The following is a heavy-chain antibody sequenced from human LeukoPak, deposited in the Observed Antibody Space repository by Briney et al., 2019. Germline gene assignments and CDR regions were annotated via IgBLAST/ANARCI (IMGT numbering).Heavy chain of an antibody. J-gene: IGHJ5*02. CDR3: ARDLGQWLVEDWFDP. Sequence: ASVKVSCKVSGYTLTELSMHWVRQAPGKGLEWMGGFDPEGGETIYAQKFQGRVTMTRDTSTSTVYMELSSLRSEDTAVYYCARDLGQWLVEDWFDPWGQGTLVTVSS. CDR2: FDPEGGET. V-gene: IGHV1-24*01. CDR1: GYTLTELS. D-gene: IGHD6-19*01.